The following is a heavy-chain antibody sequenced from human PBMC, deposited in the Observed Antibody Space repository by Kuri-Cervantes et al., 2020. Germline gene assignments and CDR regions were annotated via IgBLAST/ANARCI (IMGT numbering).Heavy chain of an antibody. J-gene: IGHJ4*02. CDR1: GGSFSGYY. Sequence: SETLSLTCAVYGGSFSGYYWSWIRQSPGKGLEWIGEINHSGSTNYNASLKSRVTMSVDTSKSQFSLKLSSVTAADTAVYYCARAGILVRGVIEWYYFDYWGQGTLVTVSS. CDR3: ARAGILVRGVIEWYYFDY. CDR2: INHSGST. D-gene: IGHD3-10*01. V-gene: IGHV4-34*01.